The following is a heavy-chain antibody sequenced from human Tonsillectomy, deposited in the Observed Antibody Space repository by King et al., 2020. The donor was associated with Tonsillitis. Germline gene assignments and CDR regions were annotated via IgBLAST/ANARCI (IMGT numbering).Heavy chain of an antibody. Sequence: VQLVESGAEVKKPGSSMKVSCKASGGTFSSNAISWVRQAPGQGLEWMGGIIPLFNTTNIAQKFQGRVTITADESTSTAYMELTNLRSQDTAVYFCARPRTAVLVSRDYYYVMDVWGQGTTVTVSS. D-gene: IGHD2-8*01. CDR2: IIPLFNTT. CDR1: GGTFSSNA. CDR3: ARPRTAVLVSRDYYYVMDV. J-gene: IGHJ6*02. V-gene: IGHV1-69*01.